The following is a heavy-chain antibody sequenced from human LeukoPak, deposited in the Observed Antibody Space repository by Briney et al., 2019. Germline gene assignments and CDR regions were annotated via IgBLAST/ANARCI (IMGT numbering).Heavy chain of an antibody. Sequence: PSETLSLTCTVSGGSISSSSYYWGWIRQPPGKGLEWIGSIYYSGSTYYNPSLKSRVTISVDTSKNQFSLKLSSVTAADTAVYYCARQGLAVGRSPSSHHFDYGGQESLVTVPS. CDR1: GGSISSSSYY. J-gene: IGHJ4*02. D-gene: IGHD6-19*01. CDR2: IYYSGST. V-gene: IGHV4-39*01. CDR3: ARQGLAVGRSPSSHHFDY.